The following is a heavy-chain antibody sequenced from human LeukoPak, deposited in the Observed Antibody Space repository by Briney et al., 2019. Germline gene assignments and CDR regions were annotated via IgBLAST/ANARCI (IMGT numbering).Heavy chain of an antibody. V-gene: IGHV3-30*18. CDR2: ISNGGSYK. CDR3: AKPRGGDSWDFDT. D-gene: IGHD2-21*02. J-gene: IGHJ3*02. CDR1: GFTFSTYG. Sequence: PGGSLRLSCEASGFTFSTYGMHWVRQAPGKGLEWVAGISNGGSYKYYADSVKGRFTISRDNSRNTLYLQMNSLRPDDTALYYCAKPRGGDSWDFDTWGQGTMVAVSS.